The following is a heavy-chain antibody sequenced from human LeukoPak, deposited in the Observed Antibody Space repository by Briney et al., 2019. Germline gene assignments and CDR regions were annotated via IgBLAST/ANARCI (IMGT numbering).Heavy chain of an antibody. CDR2: INPNSGVT. Sequence: VASVKVSCKASGYTFTGYYIHWVRQAPGQGLEWMGWINPNSGVTNYAQTFQGRVTMTRDTSISTAYMELNRLRSDDTAVYYCARGDGDGYNFWYWGQGTLVTVPS. CDR3: ARGDGDGYNFWY. CDR1: GYTFTGYY. J-gene: IGHJ4*02. V-gene: IGHV1-2*02. D-gene: IGHD5-24*01.